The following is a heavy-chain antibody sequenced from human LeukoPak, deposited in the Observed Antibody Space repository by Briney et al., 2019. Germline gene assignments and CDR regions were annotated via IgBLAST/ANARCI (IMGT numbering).Heavy chain of an antibody. V-gene: IGHV1-69*01. CDR3: ARGPDVSLGYDSSGYYPSDY. D-gene: IGHD3-22*01. CDR1: GGTFSSYA. J-gene: IGHJ4*02. CDR2: IIPIFGTA. Sequence: GSSVTVSCTASGGTFSSYAISWVRQAPGQGLEWMGGIIPIFGTANYAQKFQGRVTITADESTSTAYMELSSLRFEDTAVYYCARGPDVSLGYDSSGYYPSDYWGQGTLVTVSS.